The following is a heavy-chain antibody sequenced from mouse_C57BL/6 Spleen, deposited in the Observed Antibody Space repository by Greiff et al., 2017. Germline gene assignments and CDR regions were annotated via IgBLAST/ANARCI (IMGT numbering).Heavy chain of an antibody. V-gene: IGHV1-55*01. CDR3: ARGGVITTLVPFAY. CDR2: IYPGSGST. CDR1: GYTFTSYW. D-gene: IGHD1-1*01. J-gene: IGHJ3*01. Sequence: VKLQQPGAELVKPGASVKMSCKASGYTFTSYWITWVKQRPGQGLEWIGEIYPGSGSTYYNEKFKSKATLTVDTSSSTAYMQLRSLTSEDSAVYYCARGGVITTLVPFAYWGQGTLVTVSA.